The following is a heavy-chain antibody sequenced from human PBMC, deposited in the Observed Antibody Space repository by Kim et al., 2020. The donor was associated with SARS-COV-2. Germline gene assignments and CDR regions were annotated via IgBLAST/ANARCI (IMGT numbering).Heavy chain of an antibody. CDR2: IYYSGNT. CDR1: SDSISSYY. D-gene: IGHD6-13*01. CDR3: ARSEGRGSWHQFDY. V-gene: IGHV4-59*01. J-gene: IGHJ4*02. Sequence: ETLSLTCNVSSDSISSYYWSWIRQFPGKGLEWLGYIYYSGNTDYNPSLKSRVTISWDTSKNQFSLDLTSVTDADTAVYYCARSEGRGSWHQFDYWGQGILVTVSS.